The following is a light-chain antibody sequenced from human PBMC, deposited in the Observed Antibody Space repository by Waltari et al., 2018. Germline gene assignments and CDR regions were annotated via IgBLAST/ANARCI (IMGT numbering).Light chain of an antibody. Sequence: DVVLTQSPLSLPVTPGEPASISCSSSQSLLHSSVSNYLDWSLQKPGQSPQLLIYLGSSRASGVPDRFTGSGSGTDFTLRITRVEAEDVGLYYCMQALHSITFGQGTRLEIK. CDR3: MQALHSIT. J-gene: IGKJ5*01. CDR1: QSLLHSSVSNY. CDR2: LGS. V-gene: IGKV2-28*01.